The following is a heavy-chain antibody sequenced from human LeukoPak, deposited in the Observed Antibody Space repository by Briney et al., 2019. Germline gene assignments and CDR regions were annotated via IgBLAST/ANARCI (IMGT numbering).Heavy chain of an antibody. CDR3: ARKSVAATPRDIVYQYSYMDV. J-gene: IGHJ6*03. CDR2: INTNTGNP. Sequence: ASVKVSCKASGYTFTNYYMHWVRQAPGQGLEWMGWINTNTGNPTYAQGFTGRFVFSLDTSVSTAYLQISSLKTEDTAVYYCARKSVAATPRDIVYQYSYMDVRGKGTTVTVSS. CDR1: GYTFTNYY. D-gene: IGHD2-15*01. V-gene: IGHV7-4-1*02.